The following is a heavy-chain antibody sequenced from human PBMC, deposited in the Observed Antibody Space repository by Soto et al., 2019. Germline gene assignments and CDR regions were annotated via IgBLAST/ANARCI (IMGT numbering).Heavy chain of an antibody. D-gene: IGHD4-17*01. CDR1: GGTFSRYS. CDR3: ASCLVTTYFYYYGMDV. Sequence: QVQLVQSGAEMKKPGSSVKVSCKASGGTFSRYSISWVRQAPGQGLEWMGGIVPVFGTANYAQKFQGRVTITADESTSTVYTELSSLTSDGTAVYYCASCLVTTYFYYYGMDVWGQGTTVTVSS. V-gene: IGHV1-69*12. J-gene: IGHJ6*02. CDR2: IVPVFGTA.